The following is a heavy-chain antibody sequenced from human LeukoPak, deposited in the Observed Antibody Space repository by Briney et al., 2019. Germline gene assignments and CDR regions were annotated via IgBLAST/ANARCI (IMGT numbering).Heavy chain of an antibody. D-gene: IGHD1-26*01. J-gene: IGHJ4*02. Sequence: PSQTLSLTCTVSGGSISSGTYYWSWIRQPAEKGLEWIGRLSTSGNTYYNPSLKSRITISIDTSKNQFSLNLSSVTAADTAVYYCARLVGAAPYNYYFDFWGQGTLVNVSS. V-gene: IGHV4-61*02. CDR3: ARLVGAAPYNYYFDF. CDR2: LSTSGNT. CDR1: GGSISSGTYY.